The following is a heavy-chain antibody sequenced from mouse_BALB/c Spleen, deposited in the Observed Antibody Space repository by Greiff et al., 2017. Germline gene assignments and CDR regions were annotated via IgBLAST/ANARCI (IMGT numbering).Heavy chain of an antibody. V-gene: IGHV7-3*02. J-gene: IGHJ4*01. D-gene: IGHD6-2*01. Sequence: EVHLVESGGGLVQPGGSLRLSCATSGFTFTDYYMSWVRQPPGKALEWLGFIRNKANGYTTEYSASVKGRFTISRDNSQSILYLQMNTLRAEDSATYYCARDMESDYAMDYWGQGTSVTVSS. CDR3: ARDMESDYAMDY. CDR1: GFTFTDYY. CDR2: IRNKANGYTT.